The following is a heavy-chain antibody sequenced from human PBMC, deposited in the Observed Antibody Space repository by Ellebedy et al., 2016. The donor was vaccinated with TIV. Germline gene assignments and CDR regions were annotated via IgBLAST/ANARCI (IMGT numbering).Heavy chain of an antibody. J-gene: IGHJ5*02. V-gene: IGHV3-53*01. CDR2: IYAGGTT. CDR3: AVGRPNYGDFPS. D-gene: IGHD4-17*01. CDR1: GFTVSSNY. Sequence: ETLSLXCAVSGFTVSSNYMSWVRQAPGRGLEWVSVIYAGGTTDYVASVKGRFSISRDTSKNTLFLQMNSLRADDTAIYYCAVGRPNYGDFPSWGQGTLVTVSS.